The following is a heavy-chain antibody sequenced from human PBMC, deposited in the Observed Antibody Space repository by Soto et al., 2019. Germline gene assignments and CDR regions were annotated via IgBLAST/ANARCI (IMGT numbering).Heavy chain of an antibody. V-gene: IGHV5-51*01. CDR2: IYPGDSDT. J-gene: IGHJ4*02. Sequence: WVRQMPGKGLEWMGIIYPGDSDTRYSPSFQGQVTISADKSISTAYLQWSSLKASDTAMYYCARRGYYYERHFDYWGQGTLVTVSS. D-gene: IGHD3-22*01. CDR3: ARRGYYYERHFDY.